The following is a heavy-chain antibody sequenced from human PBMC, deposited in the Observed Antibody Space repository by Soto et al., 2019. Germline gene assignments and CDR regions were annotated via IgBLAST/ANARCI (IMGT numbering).Heavy chain of an antibody. CDR2: IDPSDSYT. V-gene: IGHV5-10-1*01. Sequence: GESLKISCKGSGYSFTSYWISWVRQMPGKGLEWMGRIDPSDSYTNYSPSLQGHVTISADKSISTAYLQWSSLKASDTAMYYCARRIVVVPATTYYYGMDVWGQGTTVTVSS. J-gene: IGHJ6*02. D-gene: IGHD2-2*01. CDR3: ARRIVVVPATTYYYGMDV. CDR1: GYSFTSYW.